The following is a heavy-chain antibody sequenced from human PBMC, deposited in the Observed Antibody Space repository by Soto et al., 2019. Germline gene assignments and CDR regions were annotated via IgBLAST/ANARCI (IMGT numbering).Heavy chain of an antibody. J-gene: IGHJ6*02. CDR1: GFTFSSYA. CDR2: ISYDGSNK. Sequence: QVQLVESGGGVVQPGRSLRLSCAASGFTFSSYAMHWVRQAPGKGLEWVAVISYDGSNKYYADSVKGRFTISRDNSKKTMYLQMNSLRAEDTAVYYCARDRPAIGIFGVVLTDPYYYYGMDVWGQGTTVTVSS. V-gene: IGHV3-30-3*01. D-gene: IGHD3-3*01. CDR3: ARDRPAIGIFGVVLTDPYYYYGMDV.